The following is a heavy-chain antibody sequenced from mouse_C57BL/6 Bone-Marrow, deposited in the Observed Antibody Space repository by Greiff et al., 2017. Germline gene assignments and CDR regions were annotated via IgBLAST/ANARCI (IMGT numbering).Heavy chain of an antibody. J-gene: IGHJ4*01. Sequence: EVQLVESGGGLVKPGGSLKLSCAASGFTFSDYGMHWVRQAPEKGLEWVAYISSGSSTIYYADTVKGRFTISRDNAKNTLFLQMTSLRSEDTAMYYCARNPFITTVVAHYYAMDYWGQGTSVTVSS. CDR1: GFTFSDYG. CDR2: ISSGSSTI. V-gene: IGHV5-17*01. D-gene: IGHD1-1*01. CDR3: ARNPFITTVVAHYYAMDY.